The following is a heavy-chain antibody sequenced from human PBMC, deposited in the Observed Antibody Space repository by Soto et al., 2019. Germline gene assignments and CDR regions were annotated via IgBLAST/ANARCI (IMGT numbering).Heavy chain of an antibody. CDR3: ARLGYGSRQYFDY. CDR2: IYPGDHET. V-gene: IGHV5-51*01. CDR1: GYTFSNFW. D-gene: IGHD2-15*01. Sequence: GESLKISCQSSGYTFSNFWVGWVRQLPGQGLEWMGIIYPGDHETRYSPSFQGQVTISADKSINTAYLQWSSLEAPDTAMYYCARLGYGSRQYFDYWGQGTLVTVSP. J-gene: IGHJ4*02.